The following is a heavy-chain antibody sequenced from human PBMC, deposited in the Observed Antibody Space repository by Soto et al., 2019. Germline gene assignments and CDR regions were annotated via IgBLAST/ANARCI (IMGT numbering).Heavy chain of an antibody. Sequence: EVQLLESGGGLVQPGGSLRLSCAASGFTFSSYAMSWVRQAPGKGLEWVSAISGSGGSTYYADPVKGRFTISRDNSKNTLYLQMNSLRAEDTAVYYCAKDIYYGYYAIGYWGQGTLVTISS. CDR2: ISGSGGST. J-gene: IGHJ4*02. V-gene: IGHV3-23*01. CDR1: GFTFSSYA. D-gene: IGHD4-17*01. CDR3: AKDIYYGYYAIGY.